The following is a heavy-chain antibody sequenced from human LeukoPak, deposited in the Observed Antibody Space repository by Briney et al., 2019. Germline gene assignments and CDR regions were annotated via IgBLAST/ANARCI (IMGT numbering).Heavy chain of an antibody. J-gene: IGHJ6*02. Sequence: PSETLSLTCTVSDGSISSSSYYWGWIRQPPGKGLEWIGSIYYSGSTYYNPSLKSRVTISVDTSKNQFSLKLSSVTAADTAVYYCARRGRITMVRGVLVWGQGTTVTVSS. CDR1: DGSISSSSYY. CDR3: ARRGRITMVRGVLV. V-gene: IGHV4-39*01. D-gene: IGHD3-10*01. CDR2: IYYSGST.